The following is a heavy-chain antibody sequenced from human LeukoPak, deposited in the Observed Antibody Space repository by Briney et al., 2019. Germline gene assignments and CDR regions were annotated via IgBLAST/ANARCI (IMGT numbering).Heavy chain of an antibody. CDR3: AKDGWESDSSGYYTDQFFDY. V-gene: IGHV3-74*01. CDR1: GFTFSSYW. Sequence: GGSLRLSCAASGFTFSSYWMHWVRQAPGKGLVWVSRINSDGSSTSYADSVKGRFTISRDNAKNTLYLQMNSLRAEDTAVYYCAKDGWESDSSGYYTDQFFDYWGQGTLVTVSS. D-gene: IGHD3-22*01. J-gene: IGHJ4*02. CDR2: INSDGSST.